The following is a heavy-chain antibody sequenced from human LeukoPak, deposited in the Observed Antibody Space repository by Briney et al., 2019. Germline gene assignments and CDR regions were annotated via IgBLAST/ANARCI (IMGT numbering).Heavy chain of an antibody. CDR1: GGSISSYY. CDR2: IYYSGST. Sequence: SETLSLTCTASGGSISSYYWSWIRQPPGKGLEWIGYIYYSGSTNYNPSLKSRVTISVDTSKNQFSLKLSSVTAADTAVYYCARERSGSYYQLDYWGQGTLVTVSS. D-gene: IGHD1-26*01. V-gene: IGHV4-4*08. J-gene: IGHJ4*02. CDR3: ARERSGSYYQLDY.